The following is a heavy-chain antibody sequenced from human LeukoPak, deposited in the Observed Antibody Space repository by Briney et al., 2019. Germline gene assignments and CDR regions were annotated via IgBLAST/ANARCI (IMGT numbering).Heavy chain of an antibody. Sequence: GGSLRLSCAASGFTFSSYWMSWVRQAPGKGLEGVANIKQDGSEKYYVDSVKGRFTISRDNAKNSLYLQMNSLRAEDTAVYYCARDGGEYYDILTGYYPLDYWGQGTLVTVSS. CDR1: GFTFSSYW. V-gene: IGHV3-7*03. CDR2: IKQDGSEK. CDR3: ARDGGEYYDILTGYYPLDY. D-gene: IGHD3-9*01. J-gene: IGHJ4*02.